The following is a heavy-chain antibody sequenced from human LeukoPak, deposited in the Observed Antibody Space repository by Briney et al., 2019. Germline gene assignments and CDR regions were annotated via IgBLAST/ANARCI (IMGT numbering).Heavy chain of an antibody. Sequence: SSETLSLTCAVSGGSISSGSYYWSWIRQPAGKGLEWIGRIYTSGSTNYNPSLKSRVTISVDTSKNQFSLKLSSVTAAYTAVYYCARERFYGGKLRFDYWGQGTLVTVSS. CDR2: IYTSGST. CDR1: GGSISSGSYY. V-gene: IGHV4-61*02. D-gene: IGHD4-23*01. J-gene: IGHJ4*02. CDR3: ARERFYGGKLRFDY.